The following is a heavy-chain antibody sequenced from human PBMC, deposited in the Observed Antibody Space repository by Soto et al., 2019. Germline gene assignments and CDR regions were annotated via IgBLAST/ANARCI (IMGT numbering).Heavy chain of an antibody. CDR1: GFTFNTYC. CDR2: IKEDGSDK. D-gene: IGHD6-25*01. J-gene: IGHJ4*02. CDR3: ATFTRGSSGDY. Sequence: XVSLRLSFVACGFTFNTYCRSGVRQAPGKGLEWVANIKEDGSDKYCVDSVKGRFTISRDNAKNLLYLQMNSLGAGDTAMYYCATFTRGSSGDYWGQGTLVTVSS. V-gene: IGHV3-7*01.